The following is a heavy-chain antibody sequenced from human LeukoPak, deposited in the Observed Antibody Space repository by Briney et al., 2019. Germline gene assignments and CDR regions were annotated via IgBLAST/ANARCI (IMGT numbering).Heavy chain of an antibody. CDR3: ATYDGAY. Sequence: GGSLRLSCAASGFSFSTYAMSWVRQAPGKGLEWVSAISAGGSTPYYADSVKGRFTISRDNFNNTLYLQVSSLRAEDTATYCCATYDGAYWGQGTLVTVSS. J-gene: IGHJ4*02. D-gene: IGHD3-16*01. CDR1: GFSFSTYA. V-gene: IGHV3-23*01. CDR2: ISAGGSTP.